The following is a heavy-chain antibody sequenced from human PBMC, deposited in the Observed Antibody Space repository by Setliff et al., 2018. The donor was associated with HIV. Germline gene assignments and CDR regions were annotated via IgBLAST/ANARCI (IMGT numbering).Heavy chain of an antibody. V-gene: IGHV4-34*01. J-gene: IGHJ4*02. CDR2: ITDSGST. Sequence: PSETLSLTCAVYGGSFSGYSWSWIRQPPGKGLEWIGEITDSGSTNYTPSLKSRVTISIDTFKSQISLNMTSLTTADTAIYYCGRGPHIVGAPWAVIDYWAQGKPVTVSS. CDR1: GGSFSGYS. D-gene: IGHD1-26*01. CDR3: GRGPHIVGAPWAVIDY.